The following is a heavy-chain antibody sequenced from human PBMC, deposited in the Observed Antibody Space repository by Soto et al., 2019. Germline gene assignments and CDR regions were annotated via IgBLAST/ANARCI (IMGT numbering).Heavy chain of an antibody. Sequence: SETLSLTCTVSGGSISSTAYYWGWIRQPPGKGLEWIGSMLYSGSTYYSPSLKSRVTISVDTSRSQFSLKLSSVTAADTAVYSCASNHAYLCGNYRWAIDYWGQGTVVTVSS. CDR1: GGSISSTAYY. CDR3: ASNHAYLCGNYRWAIDY. J-gene: IGHJ4*02. CDR2: MLYSGST. V-gene: IGHV4-39*01. D-gene: IGHD3-16*02.